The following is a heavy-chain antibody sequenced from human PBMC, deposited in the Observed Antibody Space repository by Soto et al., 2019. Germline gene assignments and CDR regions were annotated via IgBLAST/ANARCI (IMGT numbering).Heavy chain of an antibody. CDR2: IYYSGST. Sequence: SETLSLTCTVSGGSISPYYWSWIRQPPGKGLEWIGYIYYSGSTNYNPSLKSRVTISVDMSKNQFSLKLSSVTAADTAVYYCARVIGYYDRSGFYLYVDFWGQGTLVTVSS. J-gene: IGHJ4*02. V-gene: IGHV4-59*01. D-gene: IGHD3-22*01. CDR1: GGSISPYY. CDR3: ARVIGYYDRSGFYLYVDF.